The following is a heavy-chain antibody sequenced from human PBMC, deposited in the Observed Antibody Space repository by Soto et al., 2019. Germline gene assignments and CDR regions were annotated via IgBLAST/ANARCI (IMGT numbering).Heavy chain of an antibody. D-gene: IGHD6-19*01. CDR3: ARDGAVAGNLNFDY. J-gene: IGHJ4*02. Sequence: GASVKVSCKASGYTFSNYAMHWVRQATGQRLEWMGWINAGNGNTKYSKKFQGRVTITRETSASTAYMELSSLRSEDTAVYYCARDGAVAGNLNFDYWGQGTLVTVSS. CDR2: INAGNGNT. CDR1: GYTFSNYA. V-gene: IGHV1-3*01.